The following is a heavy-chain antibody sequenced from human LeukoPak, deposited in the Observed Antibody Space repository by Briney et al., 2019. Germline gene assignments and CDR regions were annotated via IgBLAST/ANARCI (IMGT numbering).Heavy chain of an antibody. J-gene: IGHJ5*02. D-gene: IGHD6-13*01. V-gene: IGHV4-39*01. CDR3: ARHIKGYSSSWYWFDP. Sequence: PSETLYLTCTVSGGSFSSNSYYWGWIRQPPGKGLEWIGSIYYSGSTYYNPSLKSRVTISVDTSKNQFSLKLSSVTAANTAVYYCARHIKGYSSSWYWFDPWGQGALVTVSS. CDR2: IYYSGST. CDR1: GGSFSSNSYY.